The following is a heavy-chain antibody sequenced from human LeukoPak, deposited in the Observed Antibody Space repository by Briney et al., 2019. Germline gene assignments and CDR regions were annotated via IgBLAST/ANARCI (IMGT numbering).Heavy chain of an antibody. CDR3: ARSGEMATISGPPDY. J-gene: IGHJ4*02. CDR2: INPSGGST. CDR1: GYTFTDYY. V-gene: IGHV1-46*01. D-gene: IGHD5-24*01. Sequence: ASVKVSCKASGYTFTDYYLHWVRQAPGQGLEWMGIINPSGGSTSYAQKFQGRVAMTRDTSTSTVYMELSSLRSEDTAMYYCARSGEMATISGPPDYWGQGTLVTVSS.